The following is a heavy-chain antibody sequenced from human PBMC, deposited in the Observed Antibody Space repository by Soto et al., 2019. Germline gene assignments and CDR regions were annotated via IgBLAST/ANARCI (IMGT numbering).Heavy chain of an antibody. CDR2: IWYDGSNK. D-gene: IGHD2-2*01. CDR3: ARGGEDIVVVPAAHYYYYMDV. V-gene: IGHV3-33*01. Sequence: GESLKISCAASGFTFSSYGMHWVRQAPGKGLEWVAVIWYDGSNKYYADSVKGRFTISRDNSKNTLYLQMNSLRAEDTAVYYCARGGEDIVVVPAAHYYYYMDVWGKGTTVTVSS. J-gene: IGHJ6*03. CDR1: GFTFSSYG.